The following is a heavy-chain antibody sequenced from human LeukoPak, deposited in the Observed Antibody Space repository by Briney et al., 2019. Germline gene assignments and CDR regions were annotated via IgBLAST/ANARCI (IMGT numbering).Heavy chain of an antibody. CDR1: GGSISSYY. D-gene: IGHD3-22*01. CDR2: IYYSGST. Sequence: SETLSLTCTVSGGSISSYYWSWIRQPPGKGLEWIGYIYYSGSTNYNPSLKSRVTISVDTSKNQFSLKLSSVTAADTAVYYCARYRKDSGYYGGPVDYWGQGTLVTVSS. J-gene: IGHJ4*02. V-gene: IGHV4-59*01. CDR3: ARYRKDSGYYGGPVDY.